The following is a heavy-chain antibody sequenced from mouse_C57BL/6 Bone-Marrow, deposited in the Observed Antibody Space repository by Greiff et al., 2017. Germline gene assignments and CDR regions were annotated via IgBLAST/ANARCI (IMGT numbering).Heavy chain of an antibody. J-gene: IGHJ4*01. CDR1: GYTFTSYW. V-gene: IGHV1-72*01. CDR3: ASYYGSSFYAMDY. Sequence: VQLQQPGAELVKPGASVKLSCKASGYTFTSYWMHWVKQRPGRGLEWIGRIDPNSGGTKYNEKFKSKAKLSVDKPSSTAYMQLSSLTSEDSAVYYCASYYGSSFYAMDYWGQGTSVTVSS. D-gene: IGHD1-1*01. CDR2: IDPNSGGT.